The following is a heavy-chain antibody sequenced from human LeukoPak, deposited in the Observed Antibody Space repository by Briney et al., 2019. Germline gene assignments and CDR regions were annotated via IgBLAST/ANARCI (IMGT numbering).Heavy chain of an antibody. Sequence: PSETLSLTCTVSGGSISSYYWSWIRQPPGKGLEWIGYIYYSGSTNYNPSLKSRVTISVDTSKNQFSLKLSSVTAADTAVYYCARHGDGYNFGFDYWGQGTLVTVSS. D-gene: IGHD5-24*01. CDR3: ARHGDGYNFGFDY. CDR1: GGSISSYY. CDR2: IYYSGST. V-gene: IGHV4-59*08. J-gene: IGHJ4*02.